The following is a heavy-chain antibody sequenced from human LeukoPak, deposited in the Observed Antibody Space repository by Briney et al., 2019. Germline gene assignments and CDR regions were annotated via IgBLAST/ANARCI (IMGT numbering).Heavy chain of an antibody. Sequence: PGGSLRLSCAASGFIFSSYAIHWVRQAPGKGLEWVAVISYDGSNKYYADSVKGRFTISRDNSKNTLYLQVNSLRAEDTAVYYCAKDRHEAGTAFDYWGQGTLVTVSS. J-gene: IGHJ4*02. V-gene: IGHV3-30*04. CDR1: GFIFSSYA. CDR2: ISYDGSNK. CDR3: AKDRHEAGTAFDY. D-gene: IGHD6-19*01.